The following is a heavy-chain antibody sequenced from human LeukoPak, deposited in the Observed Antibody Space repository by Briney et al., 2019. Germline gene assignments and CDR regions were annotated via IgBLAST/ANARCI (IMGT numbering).Heavy chain of an antibody. CDR2: ISGSGGST. V-gene: IGHV3-23*01. Sequence: GGSLRLACAASGFTFSSYAMSWVRQAPGKGLEWVSAISGSGGSTYYADSVKGRFAISRDNSKNTLYLQMNSLRAEDTAVYYCAKLPSGSSLLDFDYWGQGTLVTVSS. D-gene: IGHD1-26*01. CDR3: AKLPSGSSLLDFDY. J-gene: IGHJ4*02. CDR1: GFTFSSYA.